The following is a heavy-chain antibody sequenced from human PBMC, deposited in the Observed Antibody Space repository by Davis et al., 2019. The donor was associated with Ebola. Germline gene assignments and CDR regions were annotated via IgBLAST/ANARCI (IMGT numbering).Heavy chain of an antibody. V-gene: IGHV3-74*01. CDR1: GFNLRIYA. CDR3: ATLPVA. Sequence: ESLKILCGGLGFNLRIYAMSWVRQAPGKGLVWVSRINSDGSSISYADSVKGRFTISRDNAKNRLYLQMNSLRAEDTAVYFCATLPVAWGQGTLVTVSS. CDR2: INSDGSSI. D-gene: IGHD2-21*01. J-gene: IGHJ5*02.